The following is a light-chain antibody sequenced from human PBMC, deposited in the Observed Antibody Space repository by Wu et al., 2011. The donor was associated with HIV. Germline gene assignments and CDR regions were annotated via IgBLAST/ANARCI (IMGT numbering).Light chain of an antibody. CDR1: QSVSSSY. CDR2: GAS. Sequence: SCRASQSVSSSYLAWYQQKPGQAPRLLIYGASSRATGIPDRFSGSGSGTDFTLTISRLEPEDFAVYYCQQYNDWPLTFGGGTKVEIK. J-gene: IGKJ4*01. V-gene: IGKV3-20*01. CDR3: QQYNDWPLT.